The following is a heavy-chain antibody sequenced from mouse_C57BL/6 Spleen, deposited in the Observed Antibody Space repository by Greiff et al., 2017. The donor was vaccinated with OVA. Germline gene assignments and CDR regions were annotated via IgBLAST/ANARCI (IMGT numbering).Heavy chain of an antibody. D-gene: IGHD1-1*01. Sequence: VQLQQSGPELVKPGASVKMSCKASGYTFTDYNMHWVKQSHGKSLEWIGYINPNNGGTSYNQKFKGKATLTVNKSSSTAYMELRSLTSEDSAVYDCARRDYGSSPFAYWGQGTLVTVSA. J-gene: IGHJ3*01. CDR2: INPNNGGT. V-gene: IGHV1-22*01. CDR3: ARRDYGSSPFAY. CDR1: GYTFTDYN.